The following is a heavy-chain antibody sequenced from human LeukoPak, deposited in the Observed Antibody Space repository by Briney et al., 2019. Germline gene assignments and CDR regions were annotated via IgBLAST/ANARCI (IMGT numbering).Heavy chain of an antibody. J-gene: IGHJ6*03. V-gene: IGHV1-18*01. D-gene: IGHD3-10*01. CDR1: GGTFSSYA. CDR2: ISAYNGNT. CDR3: AKDMVRGVMSYMDV. Sequence: GASVKVSCKASGGTFSSYAITWVRQAPGQGLEWMGWISAYNGNTNYAQKLQGRVTMTTDTSTSTAYMELRSLRSDDTAVYYCAKDMVRGVMSYMDVWGKGTTVTVSS.